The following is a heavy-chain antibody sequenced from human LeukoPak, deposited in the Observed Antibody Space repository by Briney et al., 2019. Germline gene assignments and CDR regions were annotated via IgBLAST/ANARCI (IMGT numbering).Heavy chain of an antibody. CDR3: AKNGGGLGI. Sequence: ASVKVSCKASGYTFTNYEIGWVRQATGQGLEWMGWVHPGSGKTGYTQKFQGRVTMTWSTSMTTVYMELSGLTSEDTAMYYCAKNGGGLGIWGQGTMVTVSS. D-gene: IGHD2-15*01. CDR1: GYTFTNYE. CDR2: VHPGSGKT. J-gene: IGHJ3*02. V-gene: IGHV1-8*01.